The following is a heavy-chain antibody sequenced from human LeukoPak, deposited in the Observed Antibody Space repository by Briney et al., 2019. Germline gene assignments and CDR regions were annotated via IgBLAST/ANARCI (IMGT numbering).Heavy chain of an antibody. CDR2: INPIFNIL. V-gene: IGHV1-69*13. J-gene: IGHJ4*02. Sequence: GASVKVSCKASEGTFGAYSIDWVRQAPGQGLDWVGGINPIFNILYYAQNFQGRVTITADESTNTAYLELDSLKHDDTAVYYCAAGRRLGELFFDYWGPGTLVTASS. CDR1: EGTFGAYS. CDR3: AAGRRLGELFFDY. D-gene: IGHD3-10*01.